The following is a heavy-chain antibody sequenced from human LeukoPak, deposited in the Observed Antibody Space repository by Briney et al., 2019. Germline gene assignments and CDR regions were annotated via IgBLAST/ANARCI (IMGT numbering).Heavy chain of an antibody. D-gene: IGHD1-1*01. CDR3: ARRWNYFDY. Sequence: GGSLRLSCAASGFIFSSYWMSWVRQAPGKGLEWVANIKQDGSEKYYVDSVKGRFTISRDNAKNSLYLQMNSLRAEDTAVYYCARRWNYFDYWGQGTLVTVSS. J-gene: IGHJ4*02. CDR1: GFIFSSYW. CDR2: IKQDGSEK. V-gene: IGHV3-7*01.